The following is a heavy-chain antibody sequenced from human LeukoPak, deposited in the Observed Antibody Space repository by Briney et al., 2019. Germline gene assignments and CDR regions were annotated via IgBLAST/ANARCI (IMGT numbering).Heavy chain of an antibody. D-gene: IGHD1-20*01. CDR3: ARTRITGTPGTVDY. CDR2: INHSGST. Sequence: PSETLSLTCAVYGGSFSGYYWSWIRQPPGKGLEWIGEINHSGSTNYNPSLKSRVTISVDTSKNQFSLKLSSVTAADTAVYYCARTRITGTPGTVDYWGQGTLVTVSS. V-gene: IGHV4-34*01. CDR1: GGSFSGYY. J-gene: IGHJ4*02.